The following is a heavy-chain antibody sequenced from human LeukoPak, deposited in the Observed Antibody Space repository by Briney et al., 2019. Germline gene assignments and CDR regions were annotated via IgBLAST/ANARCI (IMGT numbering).Heavy chain of an antibody. V-gene: IGHV4-39*01. J-gene: IGHJ5*02. CDR2: IYYSGNT. CDR3: ARRRAGRDWFDP. CDR1: GVSISSSNYY. Sequence: SEPLSLTCAVSGVSISSSNYYWGWIRQPPGQGLEWIGSIYYSGNTDYNPSLKSRVTISVDTSKNQFSLKLSSVTATDTAVYYCARRRAGRDWFDPWGQGTLVTVSS. D-gene: IGHD6-19*01.